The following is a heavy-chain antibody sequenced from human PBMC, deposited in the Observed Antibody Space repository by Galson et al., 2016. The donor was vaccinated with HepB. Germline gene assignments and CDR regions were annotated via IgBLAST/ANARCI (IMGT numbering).Heavy chain of an antibody. CDR2: IKPHSGGT. CDR3: ARGFDRHKVTTYYYYGMDV. J-gene: IGHJ6*02. Sequence: SVKVSCKASGYTFTGYFMHWVRQAPGQGLEWMGLIKPHSGGTKYAQKFQGRVTMTRDTSTNTAYMELTSLRSDDTAVYFCARGFDRHKVTTYYYYGMDVWGQGTTVTVSS. CDR1: GYTFTGYF. V-gene: IGHV1-2*02. D-gene: IGHD4-17*01.